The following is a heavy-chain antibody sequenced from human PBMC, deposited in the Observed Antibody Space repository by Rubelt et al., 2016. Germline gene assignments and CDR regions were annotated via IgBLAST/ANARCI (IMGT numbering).Heavy chain of an antibody. D-gene: IGHD1-1*01. V-gene: IGHV1-2*06. J-gene: IGHJ5*02. CDR3: ARGVGTAFDP. CDR1: GYTFTSYA. CDR2: INPNSGGT. Sequence: QVQLVQSGSELKKPGASVQVSCKASGYTFTSYAMNWVRQAPGQGLEWMGRINPNSGGTNYAQKCQGRATMTRDTSISTAYMELSRLRSDDTAVYYCARGVGTAFDPWGQGTLVTVSS.